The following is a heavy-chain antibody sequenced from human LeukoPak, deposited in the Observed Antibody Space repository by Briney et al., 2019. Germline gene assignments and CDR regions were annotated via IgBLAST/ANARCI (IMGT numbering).Heavy chain of an antibody. V-gene: IGHV3-30*02. CDR3: ATAQGGSGGNYYYYMDV. D-gene: IGHD3-10*01. CDR1: GFTFSSYG. CDR2: IRYDGSNK. Sequence: PGGSLRLSCAASGFTFSSYGMHWVRQAPGKGLEWVAFIRYDGSNKYYADSVKGRFTISRDNAKNSLYLQMNSLRAEDTAVYYCATAQGGSGGNYYYYMDVWGKGTTVTVSS. J-gene: IGHJ6*03.